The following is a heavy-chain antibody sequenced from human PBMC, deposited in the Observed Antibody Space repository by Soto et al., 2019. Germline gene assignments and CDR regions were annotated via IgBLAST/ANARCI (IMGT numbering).Heavy chain of an antibody. V-gene: IGHV1-3*01. Sequence: QVQLVQSGAEVKKPGASVKVSCKASGYTFTSYAMHWVRQAPGQRLEWMGWINAGNGNTKYSQKFQGRVTITRDTSASTAYMELSSLRSEDTAVYYCASHLYGDCALDYWGQGTLVTVSS. CDR1: GYTFTSYA. D-gene: IGHD4-17*01. CDR3: ASHLYGDCALDY. CDR2: INAGNGNT. J-gene: IGHJ4*02.